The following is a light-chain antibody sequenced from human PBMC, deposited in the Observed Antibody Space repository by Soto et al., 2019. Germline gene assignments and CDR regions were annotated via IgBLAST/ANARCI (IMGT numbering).Light chain of an antibody. CDR3: SSYAGTHVV. CDR2: DVS. CDR1: SSDVGGYNY. V-gene: IGLV2-8*01. J-gene: IGLJ1*01. Sequence: QCVLTRPPSASGAAGEAVTVSCTGTSSDVGGYNYVSWYQQHPDKAPKLMIYDVSKRPSGVPDRFSGSKSGNTASLIVSGLQAEDEADYYCSSYAGTHVVFGTGTKVTVL.